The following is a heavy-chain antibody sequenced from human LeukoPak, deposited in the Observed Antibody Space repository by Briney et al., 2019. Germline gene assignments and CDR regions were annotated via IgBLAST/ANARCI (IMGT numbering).Heavy chain of an antibody. V-gene: IGHV3-53*01. CDR2: IYSGGST. CDR1: GFSVSSNY. D-gene: IGHD2-15*01. CDR3: ARDKADHLTDYYYTDV. J-gene: IGHJ6*03. Sequence: GGSLRLSCAASGFSVSSNYMSWVRQAPGKGLEWVSVIYSGGSTDDADSVKGRFTISRDNSKNTLYLQMNSLSAADTAVYYCARDKADHLTDYYYTDVWGKGPTVTVSS.